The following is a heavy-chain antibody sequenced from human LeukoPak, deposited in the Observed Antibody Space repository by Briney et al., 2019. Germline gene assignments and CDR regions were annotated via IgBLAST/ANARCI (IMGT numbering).Heavy chain of an antibody. D-gene: IGHD3-3*01. CDR1: GFSLSTSGVG. CDR3: AHYYDFWSGLRY. J-gene: IGHJ4*02. V-gene: IGHV2-5*01. CDR2: IYWNDDK. Sequence: SGPTLVKPTQTLTLTCTFSGFSLSTSGVGVGWIRQPPGKALEWLALIYWNDDKRYSPSLKSRLTITKDTSKNQVVLTMTNMDPVDTATYYCAHYYDFWSGLRYWGQGTLVTVSS.